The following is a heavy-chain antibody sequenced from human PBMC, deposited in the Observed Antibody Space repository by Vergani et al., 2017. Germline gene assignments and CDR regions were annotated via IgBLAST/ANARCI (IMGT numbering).Heavy chain of an antibody. J-gene: IGHJ4*02. CDR1: GFTFSSYW. D-gene: IGHD3-3*01. CDR2: IKQDGSEK. Sequence: EVQLVESGGGLVQPGGSLRLSCAASGFTFSSYWMSWVRQAPGKGLEWVANIKQDGSEKYYVDSVKGRFTISRDNAKNSLYLQMNSLRAEDTAVYYCARDSLGEIDDFWSGYWYFDYWGQGTLVTVSS. V-gene: IGHV3-7*03. CDR3: ARDSLGEIDDFWSGYWYFDY.